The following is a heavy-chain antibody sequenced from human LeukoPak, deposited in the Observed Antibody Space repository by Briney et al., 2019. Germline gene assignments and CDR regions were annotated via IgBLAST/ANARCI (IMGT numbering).Heavy chain of an antibody. J-gene: IGHJ4*02. CDR2: IYTRGST. Sequence: SQTLSLTCTVSGGSISSGNYYWSWIRQPAGKGLEWIGRIYTRGSTKYTPSLKSRVTMSVDTSKNHFSLKLSSVTAADTAVYYCARAYTQNYYGSGNFDYWGQGTLVTVSS. CDR3: ARAYTQNYYGSGNFDY. V-gene: IGHV4-61*02. CDR1: GGSISSGNYY. D-gene: IGHD3-10*01.